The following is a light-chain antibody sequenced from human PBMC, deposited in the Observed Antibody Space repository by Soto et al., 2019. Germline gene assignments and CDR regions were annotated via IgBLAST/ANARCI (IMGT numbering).Light chain of an antibody. Sequence: QSVLTQPPSASGTPGQRVTISCSGSSSNIGSNTVNWYQQLPGTAPKLLIHSNNQWPSGVPDRISGSKSGTSASLAISGLQSEDEADYYCAAWDDSLNGHVFGTGTKLTVL. J-gene: IGLJ1*01. CDR3: AAWDDSLNGHV. CDR2: SNN. V-gene: IGLV1-44*01. CDR1: SSNIGSNT.